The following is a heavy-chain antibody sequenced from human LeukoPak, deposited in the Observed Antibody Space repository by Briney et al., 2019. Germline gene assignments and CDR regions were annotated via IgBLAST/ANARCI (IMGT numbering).Heavy chain of an antibody. CDR3: ASSRAYQYGMDV. V-gene: IGHV3-74*01. CDR2: INSDGSST. CDR1: GFTFGSYW. Sequence: GGSLRLSCAASGFTFGSYWMHWVRQAPGMGLVWVSCINSDGSSTHYADSVKGRFTISRDNAKNTLYLQMNSLRAEDTAVYYCASSRAYQYGMDVWGQGTTVTVSS. J-gene: IGHJ6*01.